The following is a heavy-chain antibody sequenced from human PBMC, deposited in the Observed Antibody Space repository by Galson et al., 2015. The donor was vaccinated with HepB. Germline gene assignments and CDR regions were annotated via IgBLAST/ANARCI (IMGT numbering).Heavy chain of an antibody. CDR2: IKSKPDGETT. CDR3: TTDVYYSTYWSWLDP. CDR1: GFPFNNAW. D-gene: IGHD2-8*02. J-gene: IGHJ5*02. Sequence: LRLSCAASGFPFNNAWMTWVGQAPGMGLEWVGRIKSKPDGETTDYAAPVKGRFTISRDDSKNRLYLQMNSLKTEDTAVYYCTTDVYYSTYWSWLDPWGQGTLVTVSS. V-gene: IGHV3-15*01.